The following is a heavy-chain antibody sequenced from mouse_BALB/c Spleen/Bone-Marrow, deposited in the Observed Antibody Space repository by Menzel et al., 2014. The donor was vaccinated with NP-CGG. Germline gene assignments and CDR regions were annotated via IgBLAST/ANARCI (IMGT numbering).Heavy chain of an antibody. V-gene: IGHV1S22*01. Sequence: GSELVRPGASVKLSCKASGYTFTSYWMHWVKQRHGQGLEWIGNIYPGSGSTNYDDKFKSKGTLTVDTSSSTAYMHLSSLTSEDSAVYYCTRSGDEDYFDYWGQGTTLTVPS. J-gene: IGHJ2*01. CDR3: TRSGDEDYFDY. D-gene: IGHD3-1*01. CDR1: GYTFTSYW. CDR2: IYPGSGST.